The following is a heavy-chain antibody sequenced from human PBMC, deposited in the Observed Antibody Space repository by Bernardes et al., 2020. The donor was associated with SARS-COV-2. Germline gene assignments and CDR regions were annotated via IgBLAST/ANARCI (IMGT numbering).Heavy chain of an antibody. D-gene: IGHD6-19*01. J-gene: IGHJ4*02. CDR1: GSGFTCSHAW. CDR3: TSDDSSGWHRPAWY. Sequence: GGSLRLSCAASGSGFTCSHAWMSWVRQAPGKGLEWVALIKSKPDRATVDYATPVKGRFTISRDDSTNTLYLQMNSLKSDDTGVYYCTSDDSSGWHRPAWYWGQGTLVTVPS. V-gene: IGHV3-15*01. CDR2: IKSKPDRATV.